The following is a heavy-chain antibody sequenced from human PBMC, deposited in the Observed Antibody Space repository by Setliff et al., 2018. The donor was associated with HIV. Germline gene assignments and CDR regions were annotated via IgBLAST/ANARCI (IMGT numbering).Heavy chain of an antibody. J-gene: IGHJ5*02. CDR3: ARQPYDSRSFGWFDP. CDR1: GDSISASY. D-gene: IGHD3-10*01. CDR2: IYYSGST. V-gene: IGHV4-59*08. Sequence: SETLSLTCAVSGDSISASYWNWIRQFPGGGLEWIGYIYYSGSTKYNPSLKRRVTISLETSKMQFSLKLNSVSAADTAVYYCARQPYDSRSFGWFDPWGQGTLVTVSS.